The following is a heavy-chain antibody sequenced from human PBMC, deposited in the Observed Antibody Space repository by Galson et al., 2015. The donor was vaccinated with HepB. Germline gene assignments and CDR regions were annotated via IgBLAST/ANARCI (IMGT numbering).Heavy chain of an antibody. J-gene: IGHJ4*02. V-gene: IGHV3-23*01. D-gene: IGHD3-9*01. Sequence: SLRLSCAASGFTFSSYAMTWVRQAPGKGLEWVSAISSRGGTTFYADSVKSRFTISRDNSKNTLYLEMNSLRAEDTAVYYCAKDQEAERYFDWVCDHWGQGTLVTVSS. CDR2: ISSRGGTT. CDR1: GFTFSSYA. CDR3: AKDQEAERYFDWVCDH.